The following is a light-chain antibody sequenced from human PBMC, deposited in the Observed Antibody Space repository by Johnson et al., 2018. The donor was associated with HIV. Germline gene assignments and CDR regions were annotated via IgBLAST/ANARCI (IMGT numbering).Light chain of an antibody. V-gene: IGLV1-51*02. CDR2: ENN. CDR3: ATWDSSLRWV. Sequence: QSVLTQPPSVSAAPGQKVTISCSGSSSNIGKNYVSWYQQFPGTAPKLLIYENNKRPSGIPERFSGSKSGTSATLGITGLQTGAEADYYCATWDSSLRWVFGTGTKVPVL. J-gene: IGLJ1*01. CDR1: SSNIGKNY.